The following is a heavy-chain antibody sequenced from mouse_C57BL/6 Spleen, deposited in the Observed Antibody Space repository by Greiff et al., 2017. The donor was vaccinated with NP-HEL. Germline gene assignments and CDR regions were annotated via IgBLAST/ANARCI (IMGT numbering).Heavy chain of an antibody. CDR2: ISDGGSYT. Sequence: EVKLVESGGGLVKPGGSLKLSCAASGFTFSSYAMSWVRQTPEKRLEWVATISDGGSYTYYPDNVKGRFTISRDNAKNNLYLQMSHLKSEDTAMYYCARLHFDYWGQGTTRTVSS. CDR1: GFTFSSYA. J-gene: IGHJ2*01. V-gene: IGHV5-4*03. CDR3: ARLHFDY.